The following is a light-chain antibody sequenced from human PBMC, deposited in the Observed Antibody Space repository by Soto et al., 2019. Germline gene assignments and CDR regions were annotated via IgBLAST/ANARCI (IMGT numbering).Light chain of an antibody. CDR2: GAS. Sequence: EIVMTQSPATLAVSPGERATLSRRASQSVSSNLAWYQQKPGQAPRLLIYGASTRATGIPARFSGSGSGTEFTLTISSLQSEDFAVYYCQQYNNWPTCGQGTKGDIK. V-gene: IGKV3-15*01. CDR3: QQYNNWPT. CDR1: QSVSSN. J-gene: IGKJ1*01.